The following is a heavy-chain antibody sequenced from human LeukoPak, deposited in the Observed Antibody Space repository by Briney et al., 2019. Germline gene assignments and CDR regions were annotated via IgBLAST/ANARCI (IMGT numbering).Heavy chain of an antibody. CDR3: ARGGINSGGLYDAFDI. CDR1: GYTFTSYD. CDR2: MNPNSGNT. D-gene: IGHD3-10*01. J-gene: IGHJ3*02. V-gene: IGHV1-8*03. Sequence: ASVKVSCKASGYTFTSYDINWVRQATGQGLEWMGWMNPNSGNTGYAQKFQGRVTITRNTSISTAYMELSSLRSEDTAVYYCARGGINSGGLYDAFDIWGQGTMVTVSS.